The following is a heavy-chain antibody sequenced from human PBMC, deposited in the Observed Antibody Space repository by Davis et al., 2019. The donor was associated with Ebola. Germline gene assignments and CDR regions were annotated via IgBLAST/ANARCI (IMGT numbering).Heavy chain of an antibody. Sequence: AASVKVSCKASGYTFKNSAISWVRQAPGQGLEWMGWISAYNGNTAYAQILQGRVTMTWDTSTSTIYMELSSLRSEDTAVYYCAREIAAAGTGGYWFDPWGQGTLVTVSS. D-gene: IGHD6-13*01. V-gene: IGHV1-18*01. CDR3: AREIAAAGTGGYWFDP. CDR1: GYTFKNSA. CDR2: ISAYNGNT. J-gene: IGHJ5*02.